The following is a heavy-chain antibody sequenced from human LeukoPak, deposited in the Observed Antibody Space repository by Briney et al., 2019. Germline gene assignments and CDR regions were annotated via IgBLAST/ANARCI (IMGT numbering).Heavy chain of an antibody. CDR3: AKPLRFLKDYFDY. CDR2: TSGSGGST. V-gene: IGHV3-23*01. CDR1: GFTFSIYA. Sequence: GPSLSPSCAASGFTFSIYAMSWVRQAPGKRLDWVSATSGSGGSTYYADSVKGRFTISRDNSKNTLYLQMNSLRAEDTAVYYCAKPLRFLKDYFDYWGQGTLVTVSS. D-gene: IGHD3-3*01. J-gene: IGHJ4*02.